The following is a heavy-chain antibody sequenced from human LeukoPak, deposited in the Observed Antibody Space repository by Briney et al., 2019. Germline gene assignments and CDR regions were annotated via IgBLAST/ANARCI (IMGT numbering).Heavy chain of an antibody. CDR2: IYYSGST. Sequence: SETLSLTCTVSGGSISSYYWSWIRQPPGKGLERIGYIYYSGSTNYNPSLKSRVTISVDTSKNQFSLRPSSVTAADTAVYYCARVSGCSGGSCYSPSYYYYYYMDVRGKGTTVTVSS. CDR1: GGSISSYY. J-gene: IGHJ6*03. D-gene: IGHD2-15*01. CDR3: ARVSGCSGGSCYSPSYYYYYYMDV. V-gene: IGHV4-59*01.